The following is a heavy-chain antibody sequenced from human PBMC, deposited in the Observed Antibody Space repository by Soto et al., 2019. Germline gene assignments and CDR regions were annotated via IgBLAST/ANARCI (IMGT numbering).Heavy chain of an antibody. Sequence: ASVKVSCKASGGTFSSYAISWVRQAPGQGLEWMGGIIPIFGTANYAQKFQGRVTITADESTSTAYMELSSLRSEDTAVYYCARDLRSPGQDDFWSGYYHFDYWGQGTLVTVSS. J-gene: IGHJ4*02. D-gene: IGHD3-3*01. V-gene: IGHV1-69*13. CDR1: GGTFSSYA. CDR2: IIPIFGTA. CDR3: ARDLRSPGQDDFWSGYYHFDY.